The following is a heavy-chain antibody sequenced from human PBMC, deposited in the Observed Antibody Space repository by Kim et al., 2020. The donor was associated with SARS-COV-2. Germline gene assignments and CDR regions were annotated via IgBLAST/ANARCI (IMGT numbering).Heavy chain of an antibody. J-gene: IGHJ4*02. CDR3: ASRPDMTGTTFNDY. D-gene: IGHD1-7*01. CDR1: GGSISSGDYY. CDR2: IYYSGST. Sequence: SETLSLTCTVSGGSISSGDYYWSWIRQPPGKGLEWIGYIYYSGSTYSNPTLKSRVTISVDTSKNQISLKLSSVTAADTAVYYCASRPDMTGTTFNDYWGQGTQVTVSS. V-gene: IGHV4-30-4*01.